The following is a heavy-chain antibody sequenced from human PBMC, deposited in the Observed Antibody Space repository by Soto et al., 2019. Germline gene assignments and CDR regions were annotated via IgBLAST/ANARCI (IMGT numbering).Heavy chain of an antibody. V-gene: IGHV4-31*03. CDR1: GGSISSGGYY. Sequence: QVQLQESGPGLVKPSQTLSLTCTVSGGSISSGGYYWSWIRQHPGKGLEWIGYIYYSGSTYYNPSIKSRVTISVDTSKNQFSLKLSSVTAADTAVYYCARVFDFWSGYYGNDAFDIWGQGTMVTVSS. CDR2: IYYSGST. D-gene: IGHD3-3*01. J-gene: IGHJ3*02. CDR3: ARVFDFWSGYYGNDAFDI.